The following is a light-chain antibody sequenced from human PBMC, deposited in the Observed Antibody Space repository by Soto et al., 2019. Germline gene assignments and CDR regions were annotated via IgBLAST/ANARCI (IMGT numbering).Light chain of an antibody. CDR3: QQYNSYSPT. CDR1: QSISSW. V-gene: IGKV1-5*01. Sequence: GYRVTVPCRASQSISSWLAWYQQKPGKAPKLLIYDASSLESGVPSRFSGSGSGTEFTLTISSLQPDDFATYYCQQYNSYSPTFGQGTKV. CDR2: DAS. J-gene: IGKJ1*01.